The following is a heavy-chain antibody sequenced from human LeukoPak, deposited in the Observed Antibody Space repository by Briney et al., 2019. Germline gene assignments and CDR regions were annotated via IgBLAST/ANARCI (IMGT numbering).Heavy chain of an antibody. J-gene: IGHJ4*02. CDR2: IYSDNT. V-gene: IGHV3-53*01. Sequence: GGSLRLSCTVSGFTVSSNSMSWVRQAPGKGLEWVSFIYSDNTHYSDSVKGRFTISRDNSKNTLYLQMNSRRAEDTAVYYCARGADSGYSSDNWGQGTLVSVSS. CDR3: ARGADSGYSSDN. CDR1: GFTVSSNS. D-gene: IGHD3-9*01.